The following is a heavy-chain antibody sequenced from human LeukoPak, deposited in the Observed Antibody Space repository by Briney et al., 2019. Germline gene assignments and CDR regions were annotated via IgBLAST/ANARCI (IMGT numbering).Heavy chain of an antibody. D-gene: IGHD6-19*01. V-gene: IGHV1-18*01. CDR2: ISAYNGNT. CDR1: GYTFTSYG. Sequence: ASVKVSCKAAGYTFTSYGISSVGQAPGQGLEWMGWISAYNGNTNYAQKLQGRVTMTTDTSTSTANMELRSLRSEDTAVYYCARDPEYSSGWYLGFDYWGQGTLVTVSS. J-gene: IGHJ4*02. CDR3: ARDPEYSSGWYLGFDY.